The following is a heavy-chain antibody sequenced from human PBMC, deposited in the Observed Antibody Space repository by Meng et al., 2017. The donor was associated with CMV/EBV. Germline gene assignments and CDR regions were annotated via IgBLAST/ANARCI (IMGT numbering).Heavy chain of an antibody. D-gene: IGHD6-13*01. Sequence: GESLKISCAASGFTFDDYGMSWVRQAPGKGLEWVSGINWNGGSTGYADSVKGRFTISRDNAKNSLYLQMNSLRAEDTALYHCARVAAAGDFDYWGQGTLVIVSS. J-gene: IGHJ4*02. CDR3: ARVAAAGDFDY. V-gene: IGHV3-20*01. CDR1: GFTFDDYG. CDR2: INWNGGST.